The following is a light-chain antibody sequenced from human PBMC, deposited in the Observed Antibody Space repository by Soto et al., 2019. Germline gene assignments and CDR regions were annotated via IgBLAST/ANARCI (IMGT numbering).Light chain of an antibody. CDR2: GAS. J-gene: IGKJ2*01. Sequence: ENVLTQSPGTLSLSPGEKATLSCRASQSVRSTYLAWYQQKPGQAPRLLIYGASSRATGIPDRFSGSGSGADFTLTISRLEPEDLAVYYCHQYGTSPYTFGQGTKLEIK. CDR1: QSVRSTY. CDR3: HQYGTSPYT. V-gene: IGKV3-20*01.